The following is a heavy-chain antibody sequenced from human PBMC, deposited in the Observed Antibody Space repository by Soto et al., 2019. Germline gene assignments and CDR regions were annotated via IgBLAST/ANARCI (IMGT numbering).Heavy chain of an antibody. CDR1: GFSFSTYG. CDR3: GRGYNYAYY. V-gene: IGHV3-33*01. J-gene: IGHJ4*02. D-gene: IGHD5-18*01. Sequence: GGSLRLSCAASGFSFSTYGMQWVRQAPGKGLEWVAEIWYDGSNDFYSDSVKGRFTISRDNAKNTLVLQMNSLRAEDTAMYYCGRGYNYAYYWGRRTQVTVAS. CDR2: IWYDGSND.